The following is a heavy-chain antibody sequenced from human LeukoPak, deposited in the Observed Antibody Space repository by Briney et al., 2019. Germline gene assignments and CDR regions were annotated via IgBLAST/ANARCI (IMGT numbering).Heavy chain of an antibody. V-gene: IGHV3-23*01. D-gene: IGHD3-22*01. CDR2: ISNSGGST. CDR3: AINGYYDSSGCPDY. Sequence: GGSLRLSCAASGFTFSNSWMHWVRHAPGKGLEWVSVISNSGGSTFYADSVKGRFTISRDNSKNTLYLQMNSLRAEDTAVYYCAINGYYDSSGCPDYWGQGTLVTVSS. J-gene: IGHJ4*02. CDR1: GFTFSNSW.